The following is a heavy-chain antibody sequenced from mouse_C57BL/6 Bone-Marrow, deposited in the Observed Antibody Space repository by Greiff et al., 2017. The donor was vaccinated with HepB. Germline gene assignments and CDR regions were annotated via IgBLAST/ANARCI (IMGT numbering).Heavy chain of an antibody. D-gene: IGHD2-3*01. Sequence: QVHVKQSGPELVKPGASVKLSCKASGYTFTSYDINWVKQRPGQGLEWIGWIYPRDGSTKYNEKFKGKATLTVDTSSSTAYMELHSLTSEDSAVYFCASPSYDGYYVWFAYWGQGTLVTVSA. CDR2: IYPRDGST. V-gene: IGHV1-85*01. CDR1: GYTFTSYD. J-gene: IGHJ3*01. CDR3: ASPSYDGYYVWFAY.